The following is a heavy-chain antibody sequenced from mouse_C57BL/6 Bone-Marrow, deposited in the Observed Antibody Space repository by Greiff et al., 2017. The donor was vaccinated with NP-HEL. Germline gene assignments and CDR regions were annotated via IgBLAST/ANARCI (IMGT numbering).Heavy chain of an antibody. Sequence: VQLQQSGAELVRPGASVTLSCTASGFHIKDDYMHWVKQRPEQGLEWIGGIDHEHGDTEYASTFHGTDTITASTSSNTASLQLSSLPSEDTAVYYCTTSYYYGVYYFDCWGQGATLTVSS. D-gene: IGHD1-1*01. CDR2: IDHEHGDT. CDR3: TTSYYYGVYYFDC. CDR1: GFHIKDDY. J-gene: IGHJ2*01. V-gene: IGHV14-4*01.